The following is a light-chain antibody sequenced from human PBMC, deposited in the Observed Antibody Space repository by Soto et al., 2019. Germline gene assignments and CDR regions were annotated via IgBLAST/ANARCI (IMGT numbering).Light chain of an antibody. CDR1: QSLVYSDGNTY. V-gene: IGKV2-24*01. Sequence: DTVMTQTPLSSPVTLGQPASISCRSSQSLVYSDGNTYLSWLQQRPGQPPRLLIYQVSNRFSGGPDRLSGSGAGTDFTLKISRVEAYDVGVYFCVQFSHFPRTFGQGT. CDR2: QVS. J-gene: IGKJ1*01. CDR3: VQFSHFPRT.